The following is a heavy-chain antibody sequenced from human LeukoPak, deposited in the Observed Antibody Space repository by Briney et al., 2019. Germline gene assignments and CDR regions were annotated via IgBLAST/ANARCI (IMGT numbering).Heavy chain of an antibody. J-gene: IGHJ4*02. CDR1: GGSISSSSYY. Sequence: SETLSLTCTVSGGSISSSSYYWGWIRQPPGKGLEWIGSIYYSGSTYYNPSLKSRVTISVDTSNNQSSLKLSSVTAADTAVYYCARQVRYYYDSSVYYYFDYWGQGTLVTVSS. D-gene: IGHD3-22*01. V-gene: IGHV4-39*01. CDR2: IYYSGST. CDR3: ARQVRYYYDSSVYYYFDY.